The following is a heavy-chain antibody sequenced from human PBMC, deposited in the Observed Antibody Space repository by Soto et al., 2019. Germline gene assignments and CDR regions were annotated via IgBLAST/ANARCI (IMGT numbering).Heavy chain of an antibody. CDR3: AKDREYSRDYFHY. D-gene: IGHD2-21*01. CDR1: GFTLSYYG. J-gene: IGHJ4*02. V-gene: IGHV3-23*01. Sequence: EVQLLESGGGLVQPGGSLRLSCAASGFTLSYYGISWVRQAPGKGLEWVSAVSPNGQGIYYADSVRGRFTISRDISKNTVFLHMDSLRAEDTAVYYCAKDREYSRDYFHYWGQGTLVTVSS. CDR2: VSPNGQGI.